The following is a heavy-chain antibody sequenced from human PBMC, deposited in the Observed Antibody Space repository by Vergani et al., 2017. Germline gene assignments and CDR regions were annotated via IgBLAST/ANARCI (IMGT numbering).Heavy chain of an antibody. V-gene: IGHV4-39*01. Sequence: QLHQWGAGLLKPSETLSLTCTVSGGSITYGAFYWGWIRQSPGKGLEWIGSIYYSENKFYNPSLESRVTLSIDTTKNQFSLKLKSVTAADTAVYYCARCFRDEGMIYGGTVENWFDPWGQGTLVTVSS. CDR3: ARCFRDEGMIYGGTVENWFDP. D-gene: IGHD3-22*01. J-gene: IGHJ5*02. CDR1: GGSITYGAFY. CDR2: IYYSENK.